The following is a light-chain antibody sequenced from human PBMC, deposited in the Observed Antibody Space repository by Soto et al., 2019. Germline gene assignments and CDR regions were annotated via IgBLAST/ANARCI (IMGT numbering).Light chain of an antibody. CDR1: SSDVVGYNY. V-gene: IGLV2-14*01. J-gene: IGLJ1*01. CDR3: SSYTSSSTLAYV. Sequence: ALTQPAPVSGSPGQSITISCTGTSSDVVGYNYVSWYQQHPGKAPKLMIYDVSNRPSGVSNRFSGSKSGNTASLTISGLQAEDEADYYCSSYTSSSTLAYVFGTGTKVTVL. CDR2: DVS.